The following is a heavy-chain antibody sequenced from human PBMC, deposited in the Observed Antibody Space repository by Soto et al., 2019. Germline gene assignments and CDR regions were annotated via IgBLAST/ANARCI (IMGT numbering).Heavy chain of an antibody. CDR2: ISGSGGST. J-gene: IGHJ5*02. CDR3: AKVQGYDFWSGPNWFDP. CDR1: GFTFSSYA. V-gene: IGHV3-23*01. Sequence: GGSLRLSCAASGFTFSSYAMSWVRQAPGKGLEWVSAISGSGGSTYYADTVKGRFTISRDNSKNTLYLQMNSLRAEDTAVYFCAKVQGYDFWSGPNWFDPWGQGTLVTVSS. D-gene: IGHD3-3*01.